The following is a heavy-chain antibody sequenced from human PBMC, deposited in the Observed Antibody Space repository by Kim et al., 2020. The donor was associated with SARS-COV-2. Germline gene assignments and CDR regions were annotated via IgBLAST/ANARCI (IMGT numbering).Heavy chain of an antibody. CDR2: INGGNGNT. CDR3: AREGSGSYKWLDP. V-gene: IGHV1-3*01. Sequence: ASVKVSCKASGYTFDTFSLYWLRQAPGQRFEWMGWINGGNGNTRYSQNFQGRVIFTRDTSATTAYMELTSLTFKDTAVYYCAREGSGSYKWLDPWGQGT. J-gene: IGHJ5*02. D-gene: IGHD3-10*01. CDR1: GYTFDTFS.